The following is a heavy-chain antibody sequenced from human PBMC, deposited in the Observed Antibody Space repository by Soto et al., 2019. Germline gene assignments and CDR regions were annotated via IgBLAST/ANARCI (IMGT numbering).Heavy chain of an antibody. J-gene: IGHJ6*02. CDR1: GFAFRGYA. CDR2: ISGSGGGI. Sequence: LSLFYGARGFAFRGYAMSWVRHAPGRGQEWFSTISGSGGGIYYTDSVKGRFTISRDNSKNTVYLQMNSLRVEDTAVYYCAKWARDCSSSSCFYFYGMDVWGQETTVTVSS. D-gene: IGHD2-2*01. V-gene: IGHV3-23*01. CDR3: AKWARDCSSSSCFYFYGMDV.